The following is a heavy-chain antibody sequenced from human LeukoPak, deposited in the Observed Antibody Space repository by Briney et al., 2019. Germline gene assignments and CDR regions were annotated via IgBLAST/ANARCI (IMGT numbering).Heavy chain of an antibody. CDR3: AKTRGWNSDYFDY. V-gene: IGHV3-21*04. CDR2: ISSSSSYI. CDR1: GFTFSSYS. D-gene: IGHD1-7*01. J-gene: IGHJ4*02. Sequence: GGSLRLSCAASGFTFSSYSMNWVRQAPGKGLEWVSSISSSSSYIYYADSVKGRFTISSDNAKNSLYLQMNSLRAEDTALYYCAKTRGWNSDYFDYWGQGTLVTVSS.